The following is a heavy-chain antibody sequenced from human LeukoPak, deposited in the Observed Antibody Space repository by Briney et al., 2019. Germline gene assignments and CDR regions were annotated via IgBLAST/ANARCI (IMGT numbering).Heavy chain of an antibody. D-gene: IGHD2-8*01. V-gene: IGHV1-18*01. J-gene: IGHJ5*02. CDR1: GYSFTSSG. Sequence: ASVKVSCKASGYSFTSSGISWVRQAPGQGLEWLGWVSAYNGNTNYAQKFQVRATMTTDTSTSTAYMELRSLRSDDTAVYYCARVDRRAPPILPINGENNWFDPWGQGTLVTVSS. CDR3: ARVDRRAPPILPINGENNWFDP. CDR2: VSAYNGNT.